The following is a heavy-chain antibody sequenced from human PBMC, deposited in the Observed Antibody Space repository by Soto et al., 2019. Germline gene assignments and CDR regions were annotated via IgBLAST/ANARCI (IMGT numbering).Heavy chain of an antibody. Sequence: GESLKISCKGSGYTFTKYWIGWVRQMPGKGLEWMGIIYPDDSDTRYSPSFRGQVTISVDKSINTVYLQWSTLKASDTAMYYCAKSPVVEMATSQRLAYWGQGTQVTVSS. D-gene: IGHD2-8*01. J-gene: IGHJ4*02. CDR1: GYTFTKYW. CDR3: AKSPVVEMATSQRLAY. CDR2: IYPDDSDT. V-gene: IGHV5-51*01.